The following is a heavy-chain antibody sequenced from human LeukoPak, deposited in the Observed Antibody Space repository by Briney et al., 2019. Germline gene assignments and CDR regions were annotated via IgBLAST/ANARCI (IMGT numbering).Heavy chain of an antibody. V-gene: IGHV4-61*01. CDR3: ARDYNPLEALLRFLGWPAYMDV. CDR2: IYYSGST. Sequence: SETLSLTCTVSGGSISSALYHWGWIRQPPGKGLEWIGYIYYSGSTNYNPSLKSRVTISVDTSKNQFSLKLSSVTAADTAVYYCARDYNPLEALLRFLGWPAYMDVWGKGTTVTVSS. CDR1: GGSISSALYH. D-gene: IGHD3-3*01. J-gene: IGHJ6*03.